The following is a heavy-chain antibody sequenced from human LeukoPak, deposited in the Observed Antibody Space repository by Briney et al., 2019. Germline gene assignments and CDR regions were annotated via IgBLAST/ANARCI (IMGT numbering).Heavy chain of an antibody. Sequence: SETLSLTCTVSGGSISSYYWGWIRQPAGKGLEWIGRIYTSGSTNYNPSLKSRVTMSVDTSKNQFSLKLSSVTAADTAVYYCARGDSSGYYEPFDYWGQGTLVTVSS. CDR1: GGSISSYY. CDR3: ARGDSSGYYEPFDY. D-gene: IGHD3-22*01. J-gene: IGHJ4*02. CDR2: IYTSGST. V-gene: IGHV4-4*07.